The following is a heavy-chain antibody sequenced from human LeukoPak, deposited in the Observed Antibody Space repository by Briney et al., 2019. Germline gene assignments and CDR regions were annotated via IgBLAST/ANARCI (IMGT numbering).Heavy chain of an antibody. D-gene: IGHD5-18*01. J-gene: IGHJ6*03. CDR3: AREDTAMVPLYMDV. Sequence: PGGSLRLSCAASGFTLTPYSMNWVRQAPGKGLEWISYISSSSSILYYADSVKGRFTISRDNAKKSLYLQMNSLRVEDTAVYYCAREDTAMVPLYMDVWGKGTTVTVSS. CDR2: ISSSSSIL. V-gene: IGHV3-48*01. CDR1: GFTLTPYS.